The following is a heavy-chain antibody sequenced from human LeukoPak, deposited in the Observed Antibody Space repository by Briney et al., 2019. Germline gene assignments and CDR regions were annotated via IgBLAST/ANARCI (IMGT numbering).Heavy chain of an antibody. J-gene: IGHJ6*04. CDR3: AELGITMIGGV. CDR2: ISGSSTFI. D-gene: IGHD3-10*02. CDR1: GFTFDDYA. V-gene: IGHV3-21*01. Sequence: PGRSLRLSCAAPGFTFDDYAMHWVRQAPGKGLEWVSSISGSSTFIYYADSVKGRFTISRDNAKNSLYLQMNSLRAEDTAVYYCAELGITMIGGVWGKGTTVTISS.